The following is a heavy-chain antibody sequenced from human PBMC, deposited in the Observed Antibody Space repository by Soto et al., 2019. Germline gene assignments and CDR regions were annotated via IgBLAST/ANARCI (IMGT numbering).Heavy chain of an antibody. D-gene: IGHD3-22*01. Sequence: QVQLLESGGGLVKPGGSLRLSCAASGFTLSEYYMSWIRQAPGKGLEWLSDISNSNIYTHYSDSVKGRFTISRDNAKNSVYLQMDSLRAEDTAVYYCARMGRLTDRPSTMIAYFDSWGQGTLVTVSS. J-gene: IGHJ4*02. CDR3: ARMGRLTDRPSTMIAYFDS. CDR1: GFTLSEYY. V-gene: IGHV3-11*06. CDR2: ISNSNIYT.